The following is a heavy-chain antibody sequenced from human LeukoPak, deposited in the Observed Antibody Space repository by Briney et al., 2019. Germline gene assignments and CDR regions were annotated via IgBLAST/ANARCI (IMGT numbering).Heavy chain of an antibody. CDR3: ARNPPATAEFYFDF. Sequence: SETLSLTCTVSGGSISSYYWGWIRQPPGKGLEWIGSISQSGSTYYNPSLKSRITISLDTSKNRFSLKLTSVTAADTADYYCARNPPATAEFYFDFWGQGTLVTVSS. J-gene: IGHJ4*02. CDR1: GGSISSYY. CDR2: ISQSGST. V-gene: IGHV4-38-2*02. D-gene: IGHD1-14*01.